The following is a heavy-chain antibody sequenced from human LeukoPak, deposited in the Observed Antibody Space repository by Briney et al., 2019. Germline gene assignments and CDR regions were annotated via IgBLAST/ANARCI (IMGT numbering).Heavy chain of an antibody. CDR2: ISYDGGNK. D-gene: IGHD3-3*01. Sequence: GGSLRLSCAASGFTFSSYAMHWVRQAPGKGLEWVAVISYDGGNKYCADSVKGRFTISRDNSKNTLYLQMNSLRAEDTAVYYCAKCYYDFWSGPFDYWGQGTLVTVSS. CDR3: AKCYYDFWSGPFDY. CDR1: GFTFSSYA. J-gene: IGHJ4*02. V-gene: IGHV3-30-3*02.